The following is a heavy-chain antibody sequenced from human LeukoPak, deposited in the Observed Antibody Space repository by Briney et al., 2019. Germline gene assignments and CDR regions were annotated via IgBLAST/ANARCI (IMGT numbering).Heavy chain of an antibody. CDR3: ARVADGRYGYYYYYMDV. V-gene: IGHV3-21*01. Sequence: GGSLRLSCAASGFTFSSYSMNWVRQAPGKGLEWVSSISSSSSYIYYADSVKGRFTISRDNAKNSLYLQMNSLRAEDTAVYYCARVADGRYGYYYYYMDVWGKGTTVTVSS. CDR1: GFTFSSYS. J-gene: IGHJ6*03. CDR2: ISSSSSYI. D-gene: IGHD6-19*01.